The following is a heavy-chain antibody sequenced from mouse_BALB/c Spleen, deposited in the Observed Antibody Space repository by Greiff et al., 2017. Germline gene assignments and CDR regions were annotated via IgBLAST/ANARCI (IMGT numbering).Heavy chain of an antibody. J-gene: IGHJ1*01. CDR2: IWSGGST. V-gene: IGHV2-2*02. Sequence: VQLQQSGPGLVQPSQSLSITCTVSGFSLTSYGVHWVRQSPGKGLEWLGVIWSGGSTDYNAAFISRLSISKDNSKSQVFFKMNSLQANDTAIYYCARSGDYYGSSPYWYFDVWGAGTTVTVSS. CDR3: ARSGDYYGSSPYWYFDV. CDR1: GFSLTSYG. D-gene: IGHD1-1*01.